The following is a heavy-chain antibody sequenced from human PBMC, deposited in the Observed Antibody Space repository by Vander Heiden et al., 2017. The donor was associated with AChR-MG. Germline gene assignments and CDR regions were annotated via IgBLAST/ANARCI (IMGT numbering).Heavy chain of an antibody. CDR2: IWYDGSNK. CDR3: ARESTYYDFWSGYSPNWFDP. D-gene: IGHD3-3*01. Sequence: QVQLVESGGGAVQPGRSLRLSCAAPGSTSRSYGLHGVRQAPGKGLEWVAVIWYDGSNKYYADSVKGRFTISRDNSKNTLYLQMNSLRAEDTAVYYCARESTYYDFWSGYSPNWFDPWGQGTLVTVSS. V-gene: IGHV3-33*01. J-gene: IGHJ5*02. CDR1: GSTSRSYG.